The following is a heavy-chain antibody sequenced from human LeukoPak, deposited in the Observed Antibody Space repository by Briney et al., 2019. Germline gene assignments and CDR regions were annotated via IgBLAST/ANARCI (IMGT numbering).Heavy chain of an antibody. CDR3: ARDRYSYGSSYYYYYMDV. CDR1: GYSFTDYY. Sequence: ASVKVSCKASGYSFTDYYIHWVRQAPGQGLEWMGWINPNSGGTNYAQKFQGRVTMTRDTSISTAYMELSRLRSDDTAVYYCARDRYSYGSSYYYYYMDVWGKGTTVTVSS. V-gene: IGHV1-2*02. D-gene: IGHD5-18*01. J-gene: IGHJ6*03. CDR2: INPNSGGT.